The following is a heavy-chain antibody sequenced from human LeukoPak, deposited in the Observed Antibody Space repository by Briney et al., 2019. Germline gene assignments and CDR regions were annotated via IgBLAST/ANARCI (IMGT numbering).Heavy chain of an antibody. V-gene: IGHV4-59*01. CDR1: GGSISSFY. J-gene: IGHJ5*01. CDR2: IYYSGST. D-gene: IGHD4-23*01. Sequence: SETLSLTCSVSGGSISSFYWSWIRQPPGKGLEYIGYIYYSGSTNFNPSLKSRVTISVDTSKNQFSLKLSSVTAADTAVYYCAKGNQAVDPRGQGTLVTVSS. CDR3: AKGNQAVDP.